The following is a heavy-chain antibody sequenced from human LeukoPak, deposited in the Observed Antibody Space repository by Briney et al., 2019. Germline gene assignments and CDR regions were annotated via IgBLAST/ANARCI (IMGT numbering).Heavy chain of an antibody. CDR2: IYYSGST. Sequence: PSETLSLTCTVSGGSISSGGYYWSWIRQHPGKGLEWIGCIYYSGSTYYNPSLKSRVTISVDTSKNQFSLKLSSVTAADTAVYYCARDYYDSSGAKLFDPWGQGTLVTVSS. CDR1: GGSISSGGYY. D-gene: IGHD3-22*01. V-gene: IGHV4-31*03. J-gene: IGHJ5*02. CDR3: ARDYYDSSGAKLFDP.